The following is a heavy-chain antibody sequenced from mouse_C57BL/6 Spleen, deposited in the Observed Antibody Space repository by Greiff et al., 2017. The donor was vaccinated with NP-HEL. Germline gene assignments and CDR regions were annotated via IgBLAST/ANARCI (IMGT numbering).Heavy chain of an antibody. J-gene: IGHJ1*03. CDR3: ARGNVYYGSIYWYFDV. CDR2: ISSGSSTI. CDR1: GFTFSDYG. D-gene: IGHD1-1*01. V-gene: IGHV5-17*01. Sequence: EVMLVESGGGLVKPGGSLKLSCAASGFTFSDYGMHWVRQAPEKGLEWVAYISSGSSTIYYAETVKGRFTISRDNAKNTLFLQMTSLRSEDTAMYYCARGNVYYGSIYWYFDVWGTGTTVTVSS.